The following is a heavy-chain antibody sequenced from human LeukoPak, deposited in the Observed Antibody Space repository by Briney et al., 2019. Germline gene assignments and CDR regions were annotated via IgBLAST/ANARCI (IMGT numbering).Heavy chain of an antibody. CDR2: ISSSGNTL. V-gene: IGHV3-48*02. D-gene: IGHD3-10*01. CDR3: ARDVSIRDYYYGMDV. Sequence: GGSLRLSCAASGFSFSNYSMNWVRQAPGKGLEWISYISSSGNTLHYADSVKGRFTISRDNAKNSLSLQMNSLRDEDTALYYCARDVSIRDYYYGMDVWGQGTTVTVSS. CDR1: GFSFSNYS. J-gene: IGHJ6*02.